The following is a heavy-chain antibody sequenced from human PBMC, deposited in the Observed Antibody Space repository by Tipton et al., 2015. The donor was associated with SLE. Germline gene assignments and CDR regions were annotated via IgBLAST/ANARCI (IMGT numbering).Heavy chain of an antibody. J-gene: IGHJ3*02. CDR1: GFTFSSYA. CDR3: APMPKGAFDI. CDR2: ISGSGGST. D-gene: IGHD2-2*01. Sequence: SLRLSCAASGFTFSSYAMSWVRQAPGKGLEWVSAISGSGGSTYYADSVRGRFTISRDNSKNTLYLQMNSLRAEDTAVYYCAPMPKGAFDIWGQGTMVTVSS. V-gene: IGHV3-23*01.